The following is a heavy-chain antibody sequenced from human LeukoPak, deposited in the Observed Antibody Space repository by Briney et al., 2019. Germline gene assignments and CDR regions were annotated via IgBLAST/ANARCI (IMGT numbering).Heavy chain of an antibody. CDR2: IPYDGSNK. CDR1: GFTFSSYV. CDR3: AKDVDYLYFDY. J-gene: IGHJ4*02. D-gene: IGHD4-11*01. Sequence: GGSLRLSCAASGFTFSSYVMHWVRQAPGKGLEWVAVIPYDGSNKYYADSVKGRFTISRDNSKNTLYLQMNSLRAEDTAVYYCAKDVDYLYFDYWGQGTLVTVSS. V-gene: IGHV3-30-3*01.